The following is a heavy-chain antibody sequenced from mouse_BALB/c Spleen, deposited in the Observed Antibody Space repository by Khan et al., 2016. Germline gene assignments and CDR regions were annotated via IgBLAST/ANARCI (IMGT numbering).Heavy chain of an antibody. CDR2: ISYSGIT. V-gene: IGHV3-8*02. D-gene: IGHD2-2*01. J-gene: IGHJ2*01. CDR1: GDSFTSGY. CDR3: ASYGYDHFDY. Sequence: EVQLQESGPSLVNPSQTLSLTCSVTGDSFTSGYWNWVRKFPGNKLEYMGYISYSGITYYNPSLKSRISITRDTSKNQYYLQLNSVTTEDTATDYCASYGYDHFDYWGQGTTVTVSS.